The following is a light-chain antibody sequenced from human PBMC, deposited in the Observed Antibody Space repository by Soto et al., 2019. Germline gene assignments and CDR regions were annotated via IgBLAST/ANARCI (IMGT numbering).Light chain of an antibody. CDR2: GAS. Sequence: EIVLTQSPGTLSLSPGERATLSCRASRTVTSNYVAWYQQTPGQAPRLLFFGASIRATGIPDRFSGSGSGTDFTLTISSLQSEDFAVYYCQQYNNWPPITFGQGTRLEIK. CDR1: RTVTSNY. J-gene: IGKJ5*01. CDR3: QQYNNWPPIT. V-gene: IGKV3-20*01.